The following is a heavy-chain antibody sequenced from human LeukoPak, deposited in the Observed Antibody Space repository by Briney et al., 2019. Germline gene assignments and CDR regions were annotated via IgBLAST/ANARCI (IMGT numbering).Heavy chain of an antibody. CDR1: GGSIGSSSYY. J-gene: IGHJ4*02. CDR2: IYYSGST. D-gene: IGHD5-24*01. CDR3: ARLRRWLQNFDY. V-gene: IGHV4-39*01. Sequence: SGPGLVKPSETLSLTCTVSGGSIGSSSYYWGWIRQPPGKGLEWICRIYYSGSTYYNPSLKSRVTISVDTSKNQFSLKLSSVTAADTAVYYCARLRRWLQNFDYWGQGTLVTVSS.